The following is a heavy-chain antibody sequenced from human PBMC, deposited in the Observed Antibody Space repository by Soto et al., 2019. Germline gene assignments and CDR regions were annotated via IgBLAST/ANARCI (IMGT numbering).Heavy chain of an antibody. CDR1: GGSISSGGYS. V-gene: IGHV4-30-2*01. J-gene: IGHJ5*02. D-gene: IGHD3-16*01. CDR2: IYHSGST. Sequence: LSLTCAVSGGSISSGGYSWSWIRQPPGKGLEWIGYIYHSGSTYYNPSLKSRVTISVDRSKNQFSLKLSSVTAADTAVYYCARVHHQGGWFDPWGQGTLVTVSS. CDR3: ARVHHQGGWFDP.